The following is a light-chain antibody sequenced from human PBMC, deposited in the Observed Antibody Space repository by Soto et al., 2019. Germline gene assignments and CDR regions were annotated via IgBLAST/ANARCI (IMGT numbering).Light chain of an antibody. CDR1: QSISSW. J-gene: IGKJ2*01. CDR3: QEYKSYST. V-gene: IGKV1-5*03. CDR2: KAS. Sequence: DIQMTQSPSTLSASVGDRVTITCRASQSISSWLAWYQQKPGKAPKLLIYKASSLESGVPSGFSGSGSGTEFTLTISSLQPDDFATYYCQEYKSYSTFGQGTKLEIK.